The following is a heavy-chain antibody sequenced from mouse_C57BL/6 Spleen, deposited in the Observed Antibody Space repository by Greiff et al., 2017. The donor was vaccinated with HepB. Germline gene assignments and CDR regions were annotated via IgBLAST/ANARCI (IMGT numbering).Heavy chain of an antibody. CDR2: ISSGSSTI. CDR3: ARELRLREYYAMDY. D-gene: IGHD3-2*02. Sequence: EVHLVESGGGLVKPGGSLKLSCAASGFTFSDYGMHWVRQAPEKGLEWVAYISSGSSTIYYADTVKGRFTISRDNAKNTRFLQMTSLRSEDTAMYYCARELRLREYYAMDYWGQGTTVTVSS. V-gene: IGHV5-17*01. CDR1: GFTFSDYG. J-gene: IGHJ4*01.